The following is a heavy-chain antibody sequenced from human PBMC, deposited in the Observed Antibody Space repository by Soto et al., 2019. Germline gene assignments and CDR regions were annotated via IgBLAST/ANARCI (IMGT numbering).Heavy chain of an antibody. D-gene: IGHD6-19*01. CDR2: ISYDGSNK. V-gene: IGHV3-30*18. CDR3: AKSRSSGWNGEFDY. CDR1: GFTFSSYG. J-gene: IGHJ4*02. Sequence: GGSLRLSCAASGFTFSSYGMHWVRQAPGRGLEWVAVISYDGSNKYYADSVKGRFTISRDNSKNTLYLQMNSLRAEDTAVYYCAKSRSSGWNGEFDYWGQGTLVTVSS.